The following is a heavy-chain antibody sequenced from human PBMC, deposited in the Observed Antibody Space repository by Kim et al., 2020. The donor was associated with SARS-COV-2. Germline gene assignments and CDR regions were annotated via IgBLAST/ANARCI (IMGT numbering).Heavy chain of an antibody. J-gene: IGHJ6*02. Sequence: SETMSLTCAVYGGSFSGYYWSWIRQPPGKGLEWIGEINHSGSTNYNPSLKSRVTISVDTSKNQFSLKLSSVTAADTAVYYCARGMIFRRYYGMDVWGQGTTVTVSS. CDR3: ARGMIFRRYYGMDV. D-gene: IGHD2-15*01. V-gene: IGHV4-34*01. CDR2: INHSGST. CDR1: GGSFSGYY.